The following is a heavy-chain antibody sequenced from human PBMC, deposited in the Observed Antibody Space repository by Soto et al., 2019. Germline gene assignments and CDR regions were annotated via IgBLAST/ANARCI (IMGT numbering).Heavy chain of an antibody. J-gene: IGHJ5*02. D-gene: IGHD2-2*01. CDR1: GGSISSGGYS. CDR3: ARVPDR. Sequence: SETLSLTCAVSGGSISSGGYSWSWIRQPPGKGLEWIGYIYHSGSTYYNPSLRSRVTISVDRSKNQFSLKLSSVTAADTAVYYCARVPDRWGQGTLVTVSS. V-gene: IGHV4-30-2*01. CDR2: IYHSGST.